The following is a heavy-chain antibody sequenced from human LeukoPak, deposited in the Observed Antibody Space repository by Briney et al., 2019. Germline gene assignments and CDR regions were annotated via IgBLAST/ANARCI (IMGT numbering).Heavy chain of an antibody. CDR1: GFTFGIYA. CDR3: ARGSRFGVVERDAFDI. V-gene: IGHV3-23*01. J-gene: IGHJ3*02. Sequence: GRSLRPSRAASGFTFGIYAVGWVRQPPGRGLGWVSSIGDSGVTTFYADSVKGRFTISRDNAKNSLYLQMNSLRAEDTAVYYCARGSRFGVVERDAFDIWGQGTMVTVSS. D-gene: IGHD3-3*01. CDR2: IGDSGVTT.